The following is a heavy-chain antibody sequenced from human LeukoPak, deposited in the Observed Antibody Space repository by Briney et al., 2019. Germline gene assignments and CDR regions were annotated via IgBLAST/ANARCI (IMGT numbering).Heavy chain of an antibody. CDR3: ARYCGGDCYPG. D-gene: IGHD2-21*02. CDR1: GFTFSSYW. J-gene: IGHJ4*02. V-gene: IGHV3-74*01. Sequence: GGSLRLSCAASGFTFSSYWMHWVRQAPGKGLVWVSRINSDGSSTSYADSVKGRFTISRDNAKNTLYLQMNSLRAEDTAVYYCARYCGGDCYPGWGQGTLVTVSS. CDR2: INSDGSST.